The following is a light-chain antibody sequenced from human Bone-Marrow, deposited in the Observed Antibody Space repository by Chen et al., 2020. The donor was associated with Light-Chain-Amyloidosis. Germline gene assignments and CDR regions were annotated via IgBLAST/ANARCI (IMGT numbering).Light chain of an antibody. CDR1: NIGSTS. V-gene: IGLV3-21*02. CDR2: EDS. J-gene: IGLJ3*02. Sequence: SYVLTQPSSVSVAPGQTATLACGGNNIGSTSVHWYQQTPGQAPLLVVYEDSDRPSGIPERLSGSNSGNTATLTISRVEAGDEADYYGQVWDRSSDRPVFGGGTKLTVL. CDR3: QVWDRSSDRPV.